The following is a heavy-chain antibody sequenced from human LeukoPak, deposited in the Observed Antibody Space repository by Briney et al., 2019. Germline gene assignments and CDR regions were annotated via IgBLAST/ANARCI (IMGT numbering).Heavy chain of an antibody. CDR3: AKAYGRIAVAPFDY. Sequence: GGSLRLSCAASGFTFSDYYMSWIRQAPGKGLEWVSYISSSGSTIYYADSVKGRFTISRDNSKNTLYLQMNSLRAEDTAVYYCAKAYGRIAVAPFDYWGQGTLVTVSS. CDR2: ISSSGSTI. V-gene: IGHV3-11*01. CDR1: GFTFSDYY. J-gene: IGHJ4*02. D-gene: IGHD6-19*01.